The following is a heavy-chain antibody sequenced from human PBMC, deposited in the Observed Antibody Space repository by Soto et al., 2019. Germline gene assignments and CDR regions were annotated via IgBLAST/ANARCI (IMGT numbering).Heavy chain of an antibody. Sequence: EVQLVESGGDLVQPGGSLRLSCAASGFTFSTYAMHWVRQSPGKGLEFVSSISGKGHKTYYASSVKGRFTMSRDNSENTLFLEMGGLRTEDMAVYYCARGAPERSSYYGVDYYYYMDVWGKGTTVTVSS. CDR2: ISGKGHKT. D-gene: IGHD3-3*01. V-gene: IGHV3-64*01. J-gene: IGHJ6*03. CDR3: ARGAPERSSYYGVDYYYYMDV. CDR1: GFTFSTYA.